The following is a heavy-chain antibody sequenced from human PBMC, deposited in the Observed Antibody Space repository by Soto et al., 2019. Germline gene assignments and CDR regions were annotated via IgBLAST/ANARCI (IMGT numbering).Heavy chain of an antibody. D-gene: IGHD3-3*01. CDR3: AKDTVGGYSFWSGYYSDGLDV. CDR1: GFTFDSYA. V-gene: IGHV3-23*01. CDR2: ISGSADGT. Sequence: EVKLLESGGGLAQPGGSLRLSCVGSGFTFDSYAIRWVRQAPGERLQWIAAISGSADGTDYAHSVRGRFTISRDNAKKTVHLQMDSLRVEDTVVYFCAKDTVGGYSFWSGYYSDGLDVWGQGTLVTVS. J-gene: IGHJ3*01.